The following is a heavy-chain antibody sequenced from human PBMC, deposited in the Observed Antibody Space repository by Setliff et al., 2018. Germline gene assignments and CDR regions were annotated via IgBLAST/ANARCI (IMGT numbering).Heavy chain of an antibody. V-gene: IGHV3-74*03. CDR3: ASHCSGGNCYDAFDV. CDR1: GFTFSSYW. D-gene: IGHD2-15*01. CDR2: INRDGSST. J-gene: IGHJ3*01. Sequence: GGSLRLSCVASGFTFSSYWMHWVRQVPGKGLMCVSHINRDGSSTAYADSVRGRFTISRDNAKNTLYLQMNSLRAEDSAIYYWASHCSGGNCYDAFDVWGQGALVTVSS.